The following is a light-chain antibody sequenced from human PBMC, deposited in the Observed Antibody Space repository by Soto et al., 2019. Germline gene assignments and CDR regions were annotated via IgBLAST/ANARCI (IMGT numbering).Light chain of an antibody. CDR3: QKYDTAPLT. CDR1: RDISNY. J-gene: IGKJ4*01. Sequence: DIQVTQSPSSLSASLGDRVSITCRASRDISNYLAWYQQKPGQVPRLLISGASTLHSGVPSRFSGSGSGTDFTLTITSLQPEDIATYFCQKYDTAPLTVGGGTKVEI. V-gene: IGKV1-27*01. CDR2: GAS.